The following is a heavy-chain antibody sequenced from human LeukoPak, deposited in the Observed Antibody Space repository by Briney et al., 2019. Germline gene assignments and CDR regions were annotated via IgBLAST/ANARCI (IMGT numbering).Heavy chain of an antibody. Sequence: GASVKVSCKASGYTFTDYYMHWVRQAPGQGLEWMGWINPNSGGTNYAQKFQGRVTMTRDTSISTAYMEPSRLRSDDTAVYYCARVYGDHYGSGVIDYWGQGTLVTISS. CDR1: GYTFTDYY. V-gene: IGHV1-2*02. CDR2: INPNSGGT. J-gene: IGHJ4*02. CDR3: ARVYGDHYGSGVIDY. D-gene: IGHD3-10*01.